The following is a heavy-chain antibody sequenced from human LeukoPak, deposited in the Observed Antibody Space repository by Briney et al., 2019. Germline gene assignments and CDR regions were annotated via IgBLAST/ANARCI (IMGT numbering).Heavy chain of an antibody. Sequence: PGGSLRLSCSASGFTFSNYAMSWVRQAPGMGLEWVSSISATGGSTYYADSVKGRFTISRDNSKNTLYLHMNSLRAEDTAVYFCAKSQDTFGKFDYWGQGTLVTVSS. CDR1: GFTFSNYA. CDR2: ISATGGST. J-gene: IGHJ4*02. D-gene: IGHD4-23*01. V-gene: IGHV3-23*01. CDR3: AKSQDTFGKFDY.